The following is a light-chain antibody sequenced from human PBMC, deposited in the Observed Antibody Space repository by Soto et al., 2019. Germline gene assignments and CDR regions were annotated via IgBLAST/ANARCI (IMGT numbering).Light chain of an antibody. J-gene: IGKJ5*01. CDR3: QQYNSYSFT. CDR1: QSISSW. CDR2: DAS. V-gene: IGKV1-5*01. Sequence: DIQMTQSPSTLSASVGDRVTITCRASQSISSWLAWYQQKPGKAPKLLIYDASSLESGVPSRFSGSGSGTEFTRTISSLQPDDCATYYCQQYNSYSFTFGQGTRLEIK.